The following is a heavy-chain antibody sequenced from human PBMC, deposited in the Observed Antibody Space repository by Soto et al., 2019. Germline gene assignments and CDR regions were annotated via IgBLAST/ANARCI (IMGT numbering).Heavy chain of an antibody. Sequence: QLQLQESGPGLVKPSETLSLTCTVSGGSISSSSYYWGWIRQPPGKGLEWVGSIYYGGSTYYNPSLKSRVTISVDTSKNQFSLKLSSVTAADTAVYSCARTVVDAFDIWGQGTMVTVSS. V-gene: IGHV4-39*01. CDR2: IYYGGST. J-gene: IGHJ3*02. CDR3: ARTVVDAFDI. CDR1: GGSISSSSYY.